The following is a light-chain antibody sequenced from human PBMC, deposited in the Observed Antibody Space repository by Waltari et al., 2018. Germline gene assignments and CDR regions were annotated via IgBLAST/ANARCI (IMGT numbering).Light chain of an antibody. CDR3: CSSVVSYTVV. CDR1: STNVGTYKY. V-gene: IGLV2-11*01. J-gene: IGLJ2*01. CDR2: DAN. Sequence: QSALTQPRSVSGSPGQSVTVSCTGTSTNVGTYKYISWYQHHPGRAPKLLIFDANKRPSGVPDRFSGSKSDNTALLTISGLRPEDEAYYYCCSSVVSYTVVFGGGTKVTVL.